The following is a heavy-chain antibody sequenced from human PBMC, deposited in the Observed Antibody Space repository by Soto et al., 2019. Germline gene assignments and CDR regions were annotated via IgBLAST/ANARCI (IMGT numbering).Heavy chain of an antibody. Sequence: QVQLVQSGAEVKKPGASVKVSCKASGYTFTSYGISWVRQAPGQGLEWMGWISAYNGNTNYAQKLQGRVTMTTDTSTSTASMELRSLRSDVTAVHYFARQRVVPTSFFEYWVQGTLVTVSS. CDR2: ISAYNGNT. D-gene: IGHD2-2*01. J-gene: IGHJ4*02. CDR3: ARQRVVPTSFFEY. CDR1: GYTFTSYG. V-gene: IGHV1-18*01.